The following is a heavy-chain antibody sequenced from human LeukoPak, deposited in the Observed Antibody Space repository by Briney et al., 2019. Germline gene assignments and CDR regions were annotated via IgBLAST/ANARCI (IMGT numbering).Heavy chain of an antibody. CDR1: GGSISSYY. CDR3: ASGYYDSSGYYWYFDL. J-gene: IGHJ2*01. Sequence: SETLSLTCTVSGGSISSYYWSWIRQPPGKGLEWIGYIYYSGSTNYNPSLKSRVTISVDTSKNQFSLKLSSVTAADTAVYYCASGYYDSSGYYWYFDLWGRGTLVTVSS. CDR2: IYYSGST. D-gene: IGHD3-22*01. V-gene: IGHV4-59*01.